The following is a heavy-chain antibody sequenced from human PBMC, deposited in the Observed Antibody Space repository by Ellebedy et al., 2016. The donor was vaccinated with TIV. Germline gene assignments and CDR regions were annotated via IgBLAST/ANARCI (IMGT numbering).Heavy chain of an antibody. Sequence: SETLSLXXTVSGVSISSYYWSWIRQPAGKGLEWIGRIHTSGNTNYNSSLKSRVTMSIDTSKNQFSLNLNSVTAPDTAVYYCARDRDDSESFDYWGQGTLVTVSS. V-gene: IGHV4-4*07. CDR1: GVSISSYY. CDR3: ARDRDDSESFDY. D-gene: IGHD3-9*01. CDR2: IHTSGNT. J-gene: IGHJ4*02.